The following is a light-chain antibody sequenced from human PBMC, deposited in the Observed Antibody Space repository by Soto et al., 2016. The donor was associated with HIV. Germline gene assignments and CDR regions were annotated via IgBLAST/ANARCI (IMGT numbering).Light chain of an antibody. CDR3: QQTDSFPFT. CDR2: GAS. J-gene: IGKJ3*01. Sequence: AIRMTQSPSSFSASTGDRATITCRASQNISSYLAWYQQEPGKAPKLLIYGASTLQSGVPSRFSGSGSGTDFTLTIDSLQPEDFATYYCQQTDSFPFTFGPGTKVNV. CDR1: QNISSY. V-gene: IGKV1-8*01.